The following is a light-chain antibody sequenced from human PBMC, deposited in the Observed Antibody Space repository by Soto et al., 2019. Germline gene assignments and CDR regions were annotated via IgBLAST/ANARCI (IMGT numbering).Light chain of an antibody. V-gene: IGLV2-14*03. Sequence: QSVLTQPASVSGSPGQSITISCTGTSSDVGGYNYVSWYQQHPGKAPKLMIYDVSNRPSGISNRFSGSKSGNTASLTISGLRAEDEADYSCSSYTSSSSPFVFGPGTQLTVL. J-gene: IGLJ7*01. CDR1: SSDVGGYNY. CDR3: SSYTSSSSPFV. CDR2: DVS.